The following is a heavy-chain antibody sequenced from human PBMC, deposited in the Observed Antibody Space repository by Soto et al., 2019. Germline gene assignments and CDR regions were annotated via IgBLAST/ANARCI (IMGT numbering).Heavy chain of an antibody. J-gene: IGHJ4*02. Sequence: PGGSLRLSCEASGFTFRDYCMTWIRQAPGKGLEWVSYISSSGSTIYYADSMKGRFTISRDNAKNSLYLQMNSLRAEDTAVYYCARDPREYYFDYWGQGTLVTVSS. CDR2: ISSSGSTI. CDR1: GFTFRDYC. V-gene: IGHV3-11*01. CDR3: ARDPREYYFDY.